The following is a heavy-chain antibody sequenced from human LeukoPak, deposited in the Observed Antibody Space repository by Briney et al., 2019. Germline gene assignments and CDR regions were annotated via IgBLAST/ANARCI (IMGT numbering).Heavy chain of an antibody. Sequence: GGSLRLSCAASGLTLDAYGMHWVRQAPGKGLEWVSLITGDGTMTSYADSVKGRFTISGDNSNNSLFLDMNSRRSEATALYYCGQDTALFYHYYGIDVWGQGATVTVSS. CDR3: GQDTALFYHYYGIDV. CDR1: GLTLDAYG. CDR2: ITGDGTMT. V-gene: IGHV3-43*02. J-gene: IGHJ6*02.